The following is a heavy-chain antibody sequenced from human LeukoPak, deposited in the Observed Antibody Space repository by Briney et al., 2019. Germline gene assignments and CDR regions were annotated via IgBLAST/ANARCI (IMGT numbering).Heavy chain of an antibody. Sequence: GGSLRLSCAASGFTFSTYWMHWVRQAPGKGLVWVSRISSDGSITGYADSVKGRFTISRDNAKNTLCLQMNSLRAEDTAVYYCARHLNYYLDYWGQGTLVTVSS. D-gene: IGHD3-10*01. CDR1: GFTFSTYW. J-gene: IGHJ4*02. CDR3: ARHLNYYLDY. V-gene: IGHV3-74*01. CDR2: ISSDGSIT.